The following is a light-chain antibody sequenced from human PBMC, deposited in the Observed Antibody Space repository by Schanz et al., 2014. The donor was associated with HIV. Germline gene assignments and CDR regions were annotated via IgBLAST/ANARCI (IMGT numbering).Light chain of an antibody. J-gene: IGKJ2*01. CDR3: QQYGGSPYT. V-gene: IGKV3-20*01. CDR1: QDVNNNY. Sequence: EIVLTQSPGTLSLSPGDKATLSCRASQDVNNNYLAWYQQKPGQAPRLLMYGASSRAGGIPDRFSGSGSGTEFNLIISRVEPEDFAVYYCQQYGGSPYTFGQGTRLDVK. CDR2: GAS.